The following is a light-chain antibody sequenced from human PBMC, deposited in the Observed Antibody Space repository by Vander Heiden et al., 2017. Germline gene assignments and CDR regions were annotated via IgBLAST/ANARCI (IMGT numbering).Light chain of an antibody. J-gene: IGKJ3*01. Sequence: EMVLTQFPGTLSLSPGERATLSCRASQSVSSSYLTWYQQKPGQAPRLLIYGASSRATAIPDRFSGSGSGTDFTLTISRLEPEDFAVYYCQHYGSSPLFTFGPGTKVDIK. CDR2: GAS. CDR3: QHYGSSPLFT. V-gene: IGKV3-20*01. CDR1: QSVSSSY.